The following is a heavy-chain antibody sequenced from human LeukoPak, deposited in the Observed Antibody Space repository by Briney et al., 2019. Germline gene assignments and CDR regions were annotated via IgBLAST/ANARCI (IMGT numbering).Heavy chain of an antibody. CDR1: GGTFSSYA. J-gene: IGHJ6*03. CDR3: ARGHIVATILYYYYYMDV. CDR2: IIPIFGTA. V-gene: IGHV1-69*13. Sequence: GASVKVSCKASGGTFSSYAISWVRQAPGQGLEWMGGIIPIFGTANYAQKFQGRVTITADESTSTAYMELSSLRSEDTAVYYCARGHIVATILYYYYYMDVWGKGTTVTVSS. D-gene: IGHD5-12*01.